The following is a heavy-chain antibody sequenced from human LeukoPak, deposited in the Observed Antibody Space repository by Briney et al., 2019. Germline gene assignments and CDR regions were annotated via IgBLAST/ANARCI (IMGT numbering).Heavy chain of an antibody. Sequence: PGGSLRLSCAASGFTVSSNYMSWVRQAPGKGLEWVSVIYSGGSTYYADSVKGRFTISSDNSKNTLYLQMKMLPPEAAPVYSSASAPQNVVDYYYYYMDVSGKGTTGTVSS. J-gene: IGHJ6*03. V-gene: IGHV3-53*01. D-gene: IGHD2-15*01. CDR3: ASAPQNVVDYYYYYMDV. CDR2: IYSGGST. CDR1: GFTVSSNY.